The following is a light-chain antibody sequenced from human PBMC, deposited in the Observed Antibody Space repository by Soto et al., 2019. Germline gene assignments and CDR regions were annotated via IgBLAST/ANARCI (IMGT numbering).Light chain of an antibody. Sequence: QSALTQPASVSGSPGQSITISCTGSSSDVGAYNFVSWYQHHPGKAPKLILYEVTTRPSGVSSRFSGSKSGNAASLTISGLQADDEANYYCSSYTSSNTPYGFGTGTKLTVL. J-gene: IGLJ1*01. CDR1: SSDVGAYNF. V-gene: IGLV2-14*01. CDR2: EVT. CDR3: SSYTSSNTPYG.